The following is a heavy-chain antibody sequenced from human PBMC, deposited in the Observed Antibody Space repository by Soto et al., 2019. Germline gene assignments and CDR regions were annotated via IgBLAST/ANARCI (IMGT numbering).Heavy chain of an antibody. J-gene: IGHJ4*02. V-gene: IGHV3-30*18. D-gene: IGHD2-21*02. CDR1: RFTFSGYG. CDR3: AKGGRAYCGGDCRYYFDY. Sequence: QVQLVESGGGVVQPGRSLRLSCAASRFTFSGYGMHWVRQAPGKGLEWVAVISYDGSNKFYADSVKGRFTISRDNYKDTQXLQMNSLRAEDTAVYYCAKGGRAYCGGDCRYYFDYWGQGTLVTVST. CDR2: ISYDGSNK.